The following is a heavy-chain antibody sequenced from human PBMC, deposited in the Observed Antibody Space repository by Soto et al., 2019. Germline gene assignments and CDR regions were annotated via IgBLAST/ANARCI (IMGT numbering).Heavy chain of an antibody. CDR3: AKATIFGVVIINFDY. CDR1: GFTFSSYA. D-gene: IGHD3-3*01. V-gene: IGHV3-23*01. CDR2: ISGSGGST. Sequence: GGSLRLSCAASGFTFSSYAMSWVRQAPGKGLEWVSAISGSGGSTYYADSVKGRFTISRDNSKNTLYLQMNSLRAEDTAVYYCAKATIFGVVIINFDYWGQGTLVTVSS. J-gene: IGHJ4*02.